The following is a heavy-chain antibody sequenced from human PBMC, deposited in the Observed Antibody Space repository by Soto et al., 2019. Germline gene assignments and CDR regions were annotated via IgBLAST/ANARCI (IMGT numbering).Heavy chain of an antibody. CDR2: INSDGSST. V-gene: IGHV3-74*01. CDR1: GFTFSSYW. Sequence: EVQLVESGGGLVQPGGSLRLSCAASGFTFSSYWMHWVRQAPGKELVWVSRINSDGSSTSYADSVKGRFTISRDNANNTPYLQMNSLRAEDTAVYYCARDPEQQLVRTDYWGQGTLVTVSS. J-gene: IGHJ4*02. D-gene: IGHD6-13*01. CDR3: ARDPEQQLVRTDY.